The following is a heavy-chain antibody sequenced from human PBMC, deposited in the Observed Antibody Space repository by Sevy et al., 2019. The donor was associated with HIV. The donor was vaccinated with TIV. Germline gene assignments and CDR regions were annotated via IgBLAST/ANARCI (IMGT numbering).Heavy chain of an antibody. V-gene: IGHV5-51*01. CDR1: GYTFTSCY. Sequence: GESLKISCKGSGYTFTSCYIAWVRQMPRKGPEWMSFIFPGHSDIRYNPSFQGHVVISADNSLNTAYLQWGSLKASDSAMYFCARRSDFSSSWYDYWGQGTLVTVSS. D-gene: IGHD4-4*01. CDR2: IFPGHSDI. J-gene: IGHJ4*02. CDR3: ARRSDFSSSWYDY.